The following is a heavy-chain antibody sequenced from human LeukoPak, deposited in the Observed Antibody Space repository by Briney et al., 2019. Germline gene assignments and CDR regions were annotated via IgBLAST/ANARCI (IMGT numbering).Heavy chain of an antibody. V-gene: IGHV3-30*04. J-gene: IGHJ6*03. D-gene: IGHD1-20*01. CDR3: ARDGGPNWNGNFYYMDV. Sequence: GGSLRLSCAASGFTFSSYAIYWVRQAPGKGLECVTFISYDGGKKDYAGSVKGRFTISRDNSKTTVCLQMNSLRVEDTAVYYCARDGGPNWNGNFYYMDVWGKGTTVTVSS. CDR1: GFTFSSYA. CDR2: ISYDGGKK.